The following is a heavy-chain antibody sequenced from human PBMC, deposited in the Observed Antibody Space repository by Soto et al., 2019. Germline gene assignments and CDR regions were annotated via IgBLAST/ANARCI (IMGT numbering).Heavy chain of an antibody. Sequence: GGSLRLSCAASGFTLSNAWMNWVRQAPGRGLEWVGRIKSKTDGGTTDYAAPVKGRFTISRDDSKNTLYLQMNSLKAEDTAVYYCTPSVITMIVVVITHGAFDIWGQGTMVTVSS. CDR2: IKSKTDGGTT. CDR1: GFTLSNAW. V-gene: IGHV3-15*07. CDR3: TPSVITMIVVVITHGAFDI. J-gene: IGHJ3*02. D-gene: IGHD3-22*01.